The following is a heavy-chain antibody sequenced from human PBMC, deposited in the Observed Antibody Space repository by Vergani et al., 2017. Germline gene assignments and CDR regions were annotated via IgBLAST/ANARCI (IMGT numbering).Heavy chain of an antibody. Sequence: QVQLVQSGAEVKKPGASVKVSCKASGYTFTGYYMHWVRQAPGQGLEWMGWINPNSGGTNYAQKFPGWVTMTRDTSSSTAYMELSRLRSDDTAVYYCAGDWLIGYDGSGWPRRGYGMDVWGQGTTVTVSS. CDR3: AGDWLIGYDGSGWPRRGYGMDV. V-gene: IGHV1-2*04. CDR2: INPNSGGT. D-gene: IGHD3-22*01. CDR1: GYTFTGYY. J-gene: IGHJ6*02.